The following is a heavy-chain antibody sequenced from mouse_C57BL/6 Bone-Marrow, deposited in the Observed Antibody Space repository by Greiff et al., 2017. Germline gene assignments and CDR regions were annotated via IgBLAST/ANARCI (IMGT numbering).Heavy chain of an antibody. CDR1: GFTFSSYG. Sequence: EVHVVESGGDLVKPGGSLKLSCAASGFTFSSYGMSWVRQTPDKRLEWVATISSGGSYTYYPDSVKGRFTISRDNAKNTLYLQMSSLKSEDTAMYYCARHTHRYFDVWGTGTTVTVSS. CDR2: ISSGGSYT. CDR3: ARHTHRYFDV. V-gene: IGHV5-6*01. J-gene: IGHJ1*03.